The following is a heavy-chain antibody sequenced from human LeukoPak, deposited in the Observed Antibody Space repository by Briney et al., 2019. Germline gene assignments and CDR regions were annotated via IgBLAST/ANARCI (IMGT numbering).Heavy chain of an antibody. J-gene: IGHJ6*03. V-gene: IGHV3-21*01. Sequence: PGGSLRLSCAASGFTFSSYSMNWVRQAPGKGLEWVSSISSSSSYIYYADSVKGRFTISRDNAKNSLYLQMNSLRAEDTAVYYCARTGDTTLLHYYYYMDVWGKGTTVTISS. CDR3: ARTGDTTLLHYYYYMDV. CDR1: GFTFSSYS. D-gene: IGHD2-21*01. CDR2: ISSSSSYI.